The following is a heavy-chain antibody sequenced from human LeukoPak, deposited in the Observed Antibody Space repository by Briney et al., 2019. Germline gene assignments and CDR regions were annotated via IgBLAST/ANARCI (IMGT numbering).Heavy chain of an antibody. CDR1: GGSITSFSYY. Sequence: KPSETLSLTCTVSGGSITSFSYYWGWIRQPPGKGLEWIGSIYYSGGTYYNPSIKSRVSISIDRSKNQLSLRLTSMAAADTAVYFCARWDSGSYVDYWGQGSLVTVSS. CDR3: ARWDSGSYVDY. J-gene: IGHJ4*02. V-gene: IGHV4-39*07. CDR2: IYYSGGT. D-gene: IGHD1-26*01.